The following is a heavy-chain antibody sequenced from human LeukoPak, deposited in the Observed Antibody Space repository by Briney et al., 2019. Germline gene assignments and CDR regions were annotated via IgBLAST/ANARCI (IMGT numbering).Heavy chain of an antibody. D-gene: IGHD3-22*01. Sequence: PGGSLRLSCPASGFTFSSYGMHWVRQAPGKGLEWVAVIWYDGSNKYYADSVKGRFTISRDNSKNTLYLQMNSLRAEDTAVYYCARDYYYDSSGYYLDYWGQGTLVTVSS. CDR3: ARDYYYDSSGYYLDY. CDR2: IWYDGSNK. V-gene: IGHV3-33*01. CDR1: GFTFSSYG. J-gene: IGHJ4*02.